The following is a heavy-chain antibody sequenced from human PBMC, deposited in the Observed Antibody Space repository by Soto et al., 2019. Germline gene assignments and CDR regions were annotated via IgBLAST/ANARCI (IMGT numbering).Heavy chain of an antibody. J-gene: IGHJ4*02. CDR1: GYTFTSYA. Sequence: ASVKVSCKASGYTFTSYAMHWVRQAPGQRLEWMGWINAGNGNTKYAQKFQGRVTMTRNTSTSTAYMELSSLRSEDTAVYYCARAGSGWSFDYWGQGTLVTVSS. V-gene: IGHV1-3*01. CDR3: ARAGSGWSFDY. CDR2: INAGNGNT. D-gene: IGHD6-19*01.